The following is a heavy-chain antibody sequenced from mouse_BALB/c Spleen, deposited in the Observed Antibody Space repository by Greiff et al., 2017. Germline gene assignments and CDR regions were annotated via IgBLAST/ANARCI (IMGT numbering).Heavy chain of an antibody. V-gene: IGHV5-6-5*01. J-gene: IGHJ3*01. Sequence: EVQVVESGGGLVKPGGSLKLSCAASGFTFSSYAMSWVRQTPEKRLEWVASISSGGSTYYPDSVKGRFTISRDNARNILYLQMSSLRSEDTAMYYCARGNGNYGGFAYWGQGTLVTVSA. CDR2: ISSGGST. CDR3: ARGNGNYGGFAY. CDR1: GFTFSSYA. D-gene: IGHD2-1*01.